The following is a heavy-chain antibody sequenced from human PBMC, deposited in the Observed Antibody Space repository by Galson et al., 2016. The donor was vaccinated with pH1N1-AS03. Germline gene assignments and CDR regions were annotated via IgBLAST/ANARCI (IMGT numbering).Heavy chain of an antibody. CDR2: INAYNGNT. CDR1: GYTFTNYG. Sequence: SVKVSCKASGYTFTNYGISWVRQAPGQGLEWMGWINAYNGNTNYAQKLQGRVTLTTDTSTSTAYMELRSLRSADTAVYYCARGWPDYGGDSFLGWDHWGQGSLVTVSS. J-gene: IGHJ4*02. D-gene: IGHD4-23*01. CDR3: ARGWPDYGGDSFLGWDH. V-gene: IGHV1-18*01.